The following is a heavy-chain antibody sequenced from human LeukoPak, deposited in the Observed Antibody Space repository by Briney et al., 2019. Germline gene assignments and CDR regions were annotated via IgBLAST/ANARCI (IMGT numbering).Heavy chain of an antibody. CDR3: ARGENYYYYSSGYYTF. Sequence: ASVKVSCKASGGTFSSYAISWVRQAPGQGLEWMGRIIPNFGTANYAQKFQGRVTITTDESTSTAYMELSSLRSEDTALYYCARGENYYYYSSGYYTFWGQGTLVTVSS. CDR2: IIPNFGTA. D-gene: IGHD3-22*01. V-gene: IGHV1-69*05. CDR1: GGTFSSYA. J-gene: IGHJ4*02.